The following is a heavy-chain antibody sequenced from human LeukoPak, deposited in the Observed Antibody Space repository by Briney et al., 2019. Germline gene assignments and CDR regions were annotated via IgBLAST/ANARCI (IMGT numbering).Heavy chain of an antibody. D-gene: IGHD6-13*01. Sequence: ASVKVSCKASGYTFTRYYLHWVRQAPGQELEWMGIINPSGGRTNNAQQFQGRVTMTRDTSTSTVYMQLSSLRSEDTAVYYCARDLAIAAAPYGMDVWGQGTTVTVSS. V-gene: IGHV1-46*01. CDR2: INPSGGRT. CDR1: GYTFTRYY. J-gene: IGHJ6*02. CDR3: ARDLAIAAAPYGMDV.